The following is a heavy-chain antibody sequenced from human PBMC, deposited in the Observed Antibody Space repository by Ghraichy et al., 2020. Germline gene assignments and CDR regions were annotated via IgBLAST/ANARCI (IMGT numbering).Heavy chain of an antibody. D-gene: IGHD2-15*01. J-gene: IGHJ5*02. CDR3: VLSGAGYCSGGSCHPRLGWFDP. Sequence: ASVKVSCKASGYTFTSYGISWVRQAPGQGLEWMGWISAYNGNTNYAQKLQGRVTMTTDTSTSTAYMELRSLRSDDTAVYYCVLSGAGYCSGGSCHPRLGWFDPWGQGTLVTVSS. CDR1: GYTFTSYG. CDR2: ISAYNGNT. V-gene: IGHV1-18*04.